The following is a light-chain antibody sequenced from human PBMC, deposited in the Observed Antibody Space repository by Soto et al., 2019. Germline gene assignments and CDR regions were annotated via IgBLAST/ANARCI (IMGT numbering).Light chain of an antibody. CDR2: GAS. V-gene: IGKV3-20*01. CDR1: QSVSSSY. J-gene: IGKJ1*01. Sequence: EIVLTQSPGTLSLSPGERATLSCRASQSVSSSYLAWNQQKPGQAPRLLIYGASSRATGIPDRFSGSGSGTDFTLTISRLEPEDFAVYYCQQYGSSPRTLGQGTKVDIK. CDR3: QQYGSSPRT.